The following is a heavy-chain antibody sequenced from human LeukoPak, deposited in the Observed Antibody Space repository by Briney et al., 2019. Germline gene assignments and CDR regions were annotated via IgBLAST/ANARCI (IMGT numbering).Heavy chain of an antibody. CDR1: GFTFSNYW. CDR3: ARDRVGAIYYYYYGMDV. V-gene: IGHV3-7*01. CDR2: MNIDGSEK. Sequence: GGSLRLSCAASGFTFSNYWMGWVRQAPGKRLEWVANMNIDGSEKYYADSVKGRFSISRDNARNSVYLQMASLRVEDTAVYYCARDRVGAIYYYYYGMDVWGQGTTVTVSS. D-gene: IGHD1-26*01. J-gene: IGHJ6*02.